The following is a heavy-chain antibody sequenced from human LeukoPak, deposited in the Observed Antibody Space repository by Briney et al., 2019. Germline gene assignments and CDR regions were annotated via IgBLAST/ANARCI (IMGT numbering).Heavy chain of an antibody. CDR2: INPSGGST. V-gene: IGHV1-46*01. J-gene: IGHJ3*02. CDR1: GYTFTSYY. Sequence: ASVKVSCKASGYTFTSYYMHWVRQAPGQGLEWMELINPSGGSTSYAQKFQGRVTMNRDMSTSTVYMELSSLRSEDTAVYYCARSFPHGYSYANDAFDIWGQGTMVTVSS. D-gene: IGHD5-18*01. CDR3: ARSFPHGYSYANDAFDI.